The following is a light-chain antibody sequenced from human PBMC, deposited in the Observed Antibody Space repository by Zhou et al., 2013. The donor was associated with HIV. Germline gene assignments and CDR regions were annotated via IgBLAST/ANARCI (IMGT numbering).Light chain of an antibody. V-gene: IGKV1-33*01. Sequence: DIQMTQSPSSLSASVGDRVTITCQASQDISNYLNCYQQKPGKAPKLLIYDASNLETGVPSRFSGSGSGTDFTLTISSLQPEDFATYYCQQSYSLLFTFGPGTKVDIK. J-gene: IGKJ3*01. CDR3: QQSYSLLFT. CDR1: QDISNY. CDR2: DAS.